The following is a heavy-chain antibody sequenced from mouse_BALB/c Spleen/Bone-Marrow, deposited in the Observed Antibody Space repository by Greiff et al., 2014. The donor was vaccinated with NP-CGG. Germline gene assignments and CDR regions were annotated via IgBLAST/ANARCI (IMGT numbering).Heavy chain of an antibody. V-gene: IGHV1-54*01. CDR2: IYPGSGGT. Sequence: VQLQQSGAELVRPGTSVKVSCKASGYAFTNYLIEWVKQRPGQGLEWIGVIYPGSGGTNYNEKFKGKATLTADKSSSTAYMQLSSLTSDDSAVYFCAREIITSFAYWGQGTLVTVSA. J-gene: IGHJ3*01. CDR3: AREIITSFAY. CDR1: GYAFTNYL. D-gene: IGHD1-1*01.